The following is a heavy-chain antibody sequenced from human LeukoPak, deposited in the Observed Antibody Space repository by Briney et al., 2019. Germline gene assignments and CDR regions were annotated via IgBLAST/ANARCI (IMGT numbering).Heavy chain of an antibody. CDR3: ARENGYSYGPVANFDY. V-gene: IGHV3-30*03. CDR2: ISYDGSNK. CDR1: GFTFSSYG. J-gene: IGHJ4*02. D-gene: IGHD5-18*01. Sequence: GGSLRLSCAASGFTFSSYGMHWVRQAPGKGLEWVAVISYDGSNKYYADSVKGRFTISRDNSKNTLYLQMNSLRAEDTAVYYCARENGYSYGPVANFDYWGQGTLVTVSS.